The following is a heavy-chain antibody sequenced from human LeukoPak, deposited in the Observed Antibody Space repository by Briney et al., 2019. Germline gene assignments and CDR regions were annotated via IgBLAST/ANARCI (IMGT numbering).Heavy chain of an antibody. CDR1: GFTFSNAW. CDR3: TTKQLYDFWSGYYRPIFDY. J-gene: IGHJ4*02. V-gene: IGHV3-15*01. Sequence: GGSLRLSCAASGFTFSNAWMSWVRQAPGKGLEWVGCIKSKTDGGTTDYAAPVKGRFTISRDDSKNTLYLQMNSLKTEDTAVYYCTTKQLYDFWSGYYRPIFDYWGQGTLVTVSS. CDR2: IKSKTDGGTT. D-gene: IGHD3-3*01.